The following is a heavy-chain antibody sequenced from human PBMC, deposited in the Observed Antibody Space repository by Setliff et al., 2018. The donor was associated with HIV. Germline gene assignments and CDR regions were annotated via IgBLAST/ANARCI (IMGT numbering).Heavy chain of an antibody. V-gene: IGHV4-4*07. CDR1: GGSISTYY. Sequence: SETLSLTCTVSGGSISTYYWSWIRQPAGEGLEWIGRIYPSGSTTFNPSLKSRVRMSVDTSKNQFSLKLTSVTASDTAVYYCARGNNDLESFDYWGQGALVTVSS. D-gene: IGHD3-3*01. CDR2: IYPSGST. CDR3: ARGNNDLESFDY. J-gene: IGHJ4*02.